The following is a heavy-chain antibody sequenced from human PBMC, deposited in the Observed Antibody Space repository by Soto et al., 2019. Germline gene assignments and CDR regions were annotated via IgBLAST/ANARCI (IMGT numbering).Heavy chain of an antibody. J-gene: IGHJ4*02. Sequence: EVQLVETGGGLIQPGGSLRLSCAASGFTVSSNYMSWVRQAPGKGLEWVSVIYSGGSTYYADSVKGRFTISRDNSKNTLYLQMNSLRAEDTAVYYCAILRGYSYGHPSSEYYFDYWGQGTLVTVSS. D-gene: IGHD5-18*01. CDR3: AILRGYSYGHPSSEYYFDY. V-gene: IGHV3-53*02. CDR1: GFTVSSNY. CDR2: IYSGGST.